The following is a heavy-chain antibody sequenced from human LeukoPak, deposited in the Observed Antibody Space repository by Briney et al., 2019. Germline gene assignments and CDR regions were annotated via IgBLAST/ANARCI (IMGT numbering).Heavy chain of an antibody. CDR3: ASYLTSIPSGMDV. D-gene: IGHD2/OR15-2a*01. CDR2: ISTDGSST. CDR1: GFTFSRYW. Sequence: PGGSLRLSCAASGFTFSRYWMHWLRQAPGKGLVWVSRISTDGSSTSYADSVKGRFTISRDNGKNTLYLQMNSPRAEDTAVYYCASYLTSIPSGMDVWGQGTTVTVSS. V-gene: IGHV3-74*01. J-gene: IGHJ6*02.